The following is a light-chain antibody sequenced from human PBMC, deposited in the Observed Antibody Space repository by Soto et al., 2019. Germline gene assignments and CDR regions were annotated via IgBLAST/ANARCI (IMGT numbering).Light chain of an antibody. Sequence: DIQMTQSPSTLSASVGDRVTITCRASQSISSWLAWYQQKPGKAPKLLIYDASSLESGVPSRFSGSGSGTEFTLTISSLQPDDFATYDCQQYNSYFALPFGGGTKVEIK. CDR1: QSISSW. V-gene: IGKV1-5*01. J-gene: IGKJ4*01. CDR2: DAS. CDR3: QQYNSYFALP.